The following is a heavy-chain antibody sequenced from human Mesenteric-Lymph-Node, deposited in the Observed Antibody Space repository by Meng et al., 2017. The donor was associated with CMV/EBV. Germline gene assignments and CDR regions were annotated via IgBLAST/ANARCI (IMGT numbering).Heavy chain of an antibody. J-gene: IGHJ4*02. CDR3: ARDTFYTGYDPLDY. Sequence: ASVKVSCKTSGYTFTAFYMHWVRQAPGQGLEWMGWIVPDSGGTNYAQKFEGRVTMTRDTSISTVHMELTSLRSDDTAVYYCARDTFYTGYDPLDYWGQGTLVTVSS. CDR1: GYTFTAFY. D-gene: IGHD5-12*01. V-gene: IGHV1-2*02. CDR2: IVPDSGGT.